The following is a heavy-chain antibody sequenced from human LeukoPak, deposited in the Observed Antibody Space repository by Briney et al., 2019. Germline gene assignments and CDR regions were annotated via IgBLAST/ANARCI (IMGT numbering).Heavy chain of an antibody. V-gene: IGHV1-2*06. J-gene: IGHJ5*02. Sequence: ASVKVSCKASGYTFTDYYIHWVRQAPGQGLEWMGRINPNSGGTKYAQKFQGRVTMTTDTSISTAYMEMSRLTSDDTAVYYCAGDAHNGYEFHDWFDPWGQGALVTVSS. CDR3: AGDAHNGYEFHDWFDP. CDR2: INPNSGGT. D-gene: IGHD5-12*01. CDR1: GYTFTDYY.